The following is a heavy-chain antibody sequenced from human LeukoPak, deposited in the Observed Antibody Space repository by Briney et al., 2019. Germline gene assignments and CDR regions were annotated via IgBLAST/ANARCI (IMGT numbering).Heavy chain of an antibody. CDR3: AAQGVKYPSSWFDP. D-gene: IGHD2-2*01. CDR1: GYTFTGYY. J-gene: IGHJ5*02. V-gene: IGHV1-2*02. Sequence: GASVKVSCKASGYTFTGYYMHWVRQAPGQGLEWMGWINPNSGGTNYAQKFQGRVTMTRDTSISTAYMELSRLRSDDTAVYYCAAQGVKYPSSWFDPWGQGTLVTVSS. CDR2: INPNSGGT.